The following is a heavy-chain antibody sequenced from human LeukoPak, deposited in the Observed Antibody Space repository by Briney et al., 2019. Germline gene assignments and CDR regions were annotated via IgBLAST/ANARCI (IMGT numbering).Heavy chain of an antibody. Sequence: TGGSLRLSCAASGFTFSSYGMHWVRQAPGKGLEWVAVIWYDGSNKYYADSVKGRFTISRDNSKNTLYLQVNSLRAEDTAVYYCARGRGDSGYDSFDYWGQGTLVTVSS. V-gene: IGHV3-33*01. CDR1: GFTFSSYG. J-gene: IGHJ4*02. D-gene: IGHD5-12*01. CDR3: ARGRGDSGYDSFDY. CDR2: IWYDGSNK.